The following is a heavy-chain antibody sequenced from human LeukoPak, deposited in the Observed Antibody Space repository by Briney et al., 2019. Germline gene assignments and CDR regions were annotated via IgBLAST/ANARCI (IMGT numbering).Heavy chain of an antibody. V-gene: IGHV1-69*04. D-gene: IGHD3-22*01. CDR3: ARSPNYYDSTISYY. CDR1: GGTFSSYA. J-gene: IGHJ4*02. CDR2: IIPILGIA. Sequence: SVKVSCKASGGTFSSYAISWVRQAPGQGLEWMGRIIPILGIANYAQKFQGRVTITADKSTSTAYMELSSLRSEDTAVYYCARSPNYYDSTISYYWGQGTLSPSPQ.